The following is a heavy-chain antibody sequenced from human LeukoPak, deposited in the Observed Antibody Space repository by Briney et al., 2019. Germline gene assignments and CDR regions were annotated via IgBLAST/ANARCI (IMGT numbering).Heavy chain of an antibody. CDR3: AKGGASSPYTYIDV. CDR2: IGDSGGST. Sequence: GGSLRLSCAASGFTFSNHAMSWVRQPPGKGLEWVSVIGDSGGSTYYADSVKGRSTISIDNSKNTLYLQMNSLRADATAVYHCAKGGASSPYTYIDVWGKGTTVIVSS. V-gene: IGHV3-23*01. CDR1: GFTFSNHA. J-gene: IGHJ6*04. D-gene: IGHD6-6*01.